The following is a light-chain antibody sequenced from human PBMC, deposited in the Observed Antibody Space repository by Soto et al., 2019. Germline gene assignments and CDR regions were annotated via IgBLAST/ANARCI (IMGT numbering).Light chain of an antibody. J-gene: IGKJ4*01. CDR3: QQYSDWPWGT. V-gene: IGKV3-15*01. CDR1: QGISSY. Sequence: TQSPSSLSASVGDRVTITCRASQGISSYLAWYQQNPGQAPRLLIYGASSRATGIPARFSGSGSGTEFTLTISSLQPEDFAVYYCQQYSDWPWGTFGGGTKVGIK. CDR2: GAS.